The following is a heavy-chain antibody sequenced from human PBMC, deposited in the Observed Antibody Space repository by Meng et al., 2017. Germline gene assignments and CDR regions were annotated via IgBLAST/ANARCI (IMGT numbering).Heavy chain of an antibody. Sequence: EVQLAQSGGGRLKPGGSLRPSGAASGFTFSCYSMTWVRQAPGKGLEWVSSISSSSSYIYYADSVKGRFTISRDNAKNSLYLQMNSLRAEDTAVYYCASALGRPYWGQGTLVTVSS. CDR2: ISSSSSYI. CDR3: ASALGRPY. V-gene: IGHV3-21*01. CDR1: GFTFSCYS. D-gene: IGHD3-16*01. J-gene: IGHJ4*02.